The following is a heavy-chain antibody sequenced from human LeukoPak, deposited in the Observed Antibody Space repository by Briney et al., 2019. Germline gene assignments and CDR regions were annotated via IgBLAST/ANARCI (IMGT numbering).Heavy chain of an antibody. CDR1: GFTFSSYW. V-gene: IGHV3-21*01. Sequence: GGSLRLSCAASGFTFSSYWMSWVRQAPGKGLEWVSSISSSSSYIYYADSVKGRFTISRDNAKNSLYLQMNSLRDDDTAVYYCARKLVGAAGAAFDIWGQGTMVTVSS. J-gene: IGHJ3*02. D-gene: IGHD1-26*01. CDR3: ARKLVGAAGAAFDI. CDR2: ISSSSSYI.